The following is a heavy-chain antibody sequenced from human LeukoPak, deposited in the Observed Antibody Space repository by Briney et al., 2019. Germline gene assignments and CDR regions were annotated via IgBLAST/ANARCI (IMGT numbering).Heavy chain of an antibody. CDR2: IYTSGST. J-gene: IGHJ4*02. Sequence: PSQTLSLTCTVSGGSISSGSYYWSWIRQPAGKGLGWIGRIYTSGSTNYNPSLKSRVTISVDTSKNQFSLKLSSVTAADTAVYYCAMSGVVVAAGFDYWGQGTLVTVSS. D-gene: IGHD2-15*01. CDR1: GGSISSGSYY. CDR3: AMSGVVVAAGFDY. V-gene: IGHV4-61*02.